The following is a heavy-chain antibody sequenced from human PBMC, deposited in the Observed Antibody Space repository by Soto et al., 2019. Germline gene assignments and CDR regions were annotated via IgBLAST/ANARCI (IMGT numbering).Heavy chain of an antibody. V-gene: IGHV4-59*08. Sequence: SETLSLTCTVSGGSISNYYWSWIRQPPGKGLQWIGYIFSSGSTNYNPSLKSRVTISVNTSKNQFSLNLNSVTAADTAVYYCARQRRDFDYWGQGALVTVSS. CDR2: IFSSGST. CDR3: ARQRRDFDY. CDR1: GGSISNYY. J-gene: IGHJ4*02.